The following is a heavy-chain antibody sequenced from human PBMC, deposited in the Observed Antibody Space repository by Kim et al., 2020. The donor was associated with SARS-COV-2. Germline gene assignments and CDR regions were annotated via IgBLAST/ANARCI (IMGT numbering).Heavy chain of an antibody. CDR2: IYYSGST. CDR1: GGSISSSSYY. V-gene: IGHV4-39*01. Sequence: SETLSLTCTVSGGSISSSSYYWGWIRQPPGKGLEWIGSIYYSGSTYYNPSLKSRVTISVDTSKNQFSLKLSSVTAADTAVYYCAGGIAGPSAWFDPWGQGTLVTVSS. D-gene: IGHD6-13*01. CDR3: AGGIAGPSAWFDP. J-gene: IGHJ5*02.